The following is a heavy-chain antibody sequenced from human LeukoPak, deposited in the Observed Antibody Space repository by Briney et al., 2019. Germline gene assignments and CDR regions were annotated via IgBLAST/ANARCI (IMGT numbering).Heavy chain of an antibody. V-gene: IGHV3-23*01. J-gene: IGHJ6*02. CDR2: ISGSGGST. Sequence: GGSLRLSCAACGFTFSNYAMSRVRQAPGKGLEWVSAISGSGGSTSYADSVKGRFTISRDNSKNTLYLQMDSLRAEDSAVYYCATLLTVTTWSYYYYGMDVWGQGTAVTVSS. D-gene: IGHD4-17*01. CDR1: GFTFSNYA. CDR3: ATLLTVTTWSYYYYGMDV.